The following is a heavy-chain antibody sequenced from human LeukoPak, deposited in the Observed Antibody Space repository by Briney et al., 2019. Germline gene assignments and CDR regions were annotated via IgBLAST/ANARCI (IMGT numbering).Heavy chain of an antibody. V-gene: IGHV3-23*01. Sequence: GGSLRLSCAASGFTFSSYAMSWVRQAPGKGLEWVSAISGSGGSTYYADSVKGRFTISRDNSKNTLYLQMNSLRAEDTAVYYCAKVPYCIAVAGTYFDYWGQGTLVTVSS. CDR1: GFTFSSYA. CDR3: AKVPYCIAVAGTYFDY. J-gene: IGHJ4*02. CDR2: ISGSGGST. D-gene: IGHD6-19*01.